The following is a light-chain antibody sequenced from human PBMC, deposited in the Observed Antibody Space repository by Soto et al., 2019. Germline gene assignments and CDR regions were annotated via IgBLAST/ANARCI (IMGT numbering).Light chain of an antibody. CDR2: GAS. CDR3: HEYNTWPST. Sequence: ETVMTQSPATLSVSPGETATLSCRTSQGLNRNLAWYQQKPGQPPRVLIYGASTRGTGSPARCSGSGSGTEFIPTISSLQSEDFAVYYCHEYNTWPSTFGQGTKVDIK. V-gene: IGKV3-15*01. CDR1: QGLNRN. J-gene: IGKJ1*01.